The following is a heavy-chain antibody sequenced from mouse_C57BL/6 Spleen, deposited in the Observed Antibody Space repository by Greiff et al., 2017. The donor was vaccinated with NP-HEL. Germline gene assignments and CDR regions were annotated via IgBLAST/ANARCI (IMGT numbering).Heavy chain of an antibody. CDR2: IYPGSGNT. D-gene: IGHD2-4*01. Sequence: MESGAELVRPGASVKLSCKASGYTFTDYYINWVKQRPGQGLEWIARIYPGSGNTYYNEKFKGKATLTAEKSSSTAYMQLSSLTSEDSAVYFCARDDYASFGYWGQGTTLTVSS. V-gene: IGHV1-76*01. CDR1: GYTFTDYY. J-gene: IGHJ2*01. CDR3: ARDDYASFGY.